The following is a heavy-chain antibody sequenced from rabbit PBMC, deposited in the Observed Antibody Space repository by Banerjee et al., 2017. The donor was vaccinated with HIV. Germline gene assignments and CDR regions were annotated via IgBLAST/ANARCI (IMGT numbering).Heavy chain of an antibody. D-gene: IGHD4-1*01. Sequence: QEQLEESGGDLVKPEGSLTLTCTASGFDLSSGYDMCWVRQAPGKGLEWIACIYVGSSGYTYYASWAKGRFTISKTSSTTVTLQMTSLTAADTATYLCARDLAGVIGWNFNLWGPGTLVTVS. CDR3: ARDLAGVIGWNFNL. J-gene: IGHJ4*01. CDR2: IYVGSSGYT. CDR1: GFDLSSGYD. V-gene: IGHV1S45*01.